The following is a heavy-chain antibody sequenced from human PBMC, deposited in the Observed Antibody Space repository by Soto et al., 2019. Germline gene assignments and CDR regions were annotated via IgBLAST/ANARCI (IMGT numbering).Heavy chain of an antibody. CDR1: GGSISSSSYY. D-gene: IGHD6-19*01. V-gene: IGHV4-39*07. Sequence: SETLSLTCTVSGGSISSSSYYWGWIRQPPGRGLEWIGNIYYSGSTDYNPSLKSRVTISVDMSKNQFSLKLSSVTAADTAVYYCARDHSSGWYRYFDYWGQGTLVTVSS. CDR2: IYYSGST. J-gene: IGHJ4*02. CDR3: ARDHSSGWYRYFDY.